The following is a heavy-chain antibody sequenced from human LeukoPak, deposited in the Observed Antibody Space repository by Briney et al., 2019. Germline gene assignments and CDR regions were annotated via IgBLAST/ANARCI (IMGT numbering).Heavy chain of an antibody. CDR1: GYTFTGYY. Sequence: ASVKVSCKASGYTFTGYYMHWVRQAPGQGLEWMGWINPNSGGTNYAQKFQGRVTMTRDTSISTAYVELSRLRSDDTAVYYCARGLPYDDFGVVTTPGDDYWGQGTLVTVSS. CDR3: ARGLPYDDFGVVTTPGDDY. V-gene: IGHV1-2*02. J-gene: IGHJ4*02. D-gene: IGHD3-3*01. CDR2: INPNSGGT.